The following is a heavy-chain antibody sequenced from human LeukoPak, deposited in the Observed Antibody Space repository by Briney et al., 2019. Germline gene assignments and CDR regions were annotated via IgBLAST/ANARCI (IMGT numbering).Heavy chain of an antibody. D-gene: IGHD3-3*01. CDR2: IIPIFGTA. J-gene: IGHJ3*02. V-gene: IGHV1-69*05. Sequence: SVKVSXKASGGTFSSYAISWVRQAPGQGLEWMGRIIPIFGTANYVQKFQGRVTITTDESTSTAYMELSSLRSEDTAVYYCARTYYDFWSGPRDHAFDIWGQGTMVTVSS. CDR1: GGTFSSYA. CDR3: ARTYYDFWSGPRDHAFDI.